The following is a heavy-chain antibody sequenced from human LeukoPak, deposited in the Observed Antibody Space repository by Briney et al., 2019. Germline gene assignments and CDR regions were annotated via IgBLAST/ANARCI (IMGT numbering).Heavy chain of an antibody. V-gene: IGHV4-31*03. D-gene: IGHD3/OR15-3a*01. CDR1: GGSISSGGYY. CDR2: IYYSGST. J-gene: IGHJ4*02. Sequence: SQTLSLTCTVSGGSISSGGYYWSWIRQHPGKGLEWIGYIYYSGSTYYNPSLKSRVTISVDTSKNQYSLKLSSVTAADTAVYYCARVRRGLDRIGEFGYWGQGTLVTVSS. CDR3: ARVRRGLDRIGEFGY.